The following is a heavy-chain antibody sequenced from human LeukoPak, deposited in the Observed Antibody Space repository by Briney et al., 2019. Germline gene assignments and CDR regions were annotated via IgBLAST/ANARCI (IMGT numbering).Heavy chain of an antibody. V-gene: IGHV3-53*01. CDR3: ARGTAGYHSSYFDY. J-gene: IGHJ4*02. CDR2: IYSGGST. CDR1: GFTVSSNY. Sequence: PGGSLRLSCAASGFTVSSNYMSWVRQAPGKGLEWVSVIYSGGSTYYADSVKGRFTISRDNAENTLYLQMNSLRAEDTAVYYCARGTAGYHSSYFDYWGQGTLVTVSP. D-gene: IGHD3-16*02.